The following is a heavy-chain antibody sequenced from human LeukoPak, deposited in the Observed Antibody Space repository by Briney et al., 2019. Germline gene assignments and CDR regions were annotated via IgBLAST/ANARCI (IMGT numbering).Heavy chain of an antibody. V-gene: IGHV4-59*01. CDR3: ARVAAAGNDY. CDR2: IYYSGST. CDR1: GGSISSYY. Sequence: SETLSLTCTVSGGSISSYYWSWIRQPPGKGLEWIGYIYYSGSTNCNPSLKSRVTISVDTSKNQFSLKLSSVTAADTAVYYWARVAAAGNDYWGQGTLVTVSS. D-gene: IGHD6-13*01. J-gene: IGHJ4*02.